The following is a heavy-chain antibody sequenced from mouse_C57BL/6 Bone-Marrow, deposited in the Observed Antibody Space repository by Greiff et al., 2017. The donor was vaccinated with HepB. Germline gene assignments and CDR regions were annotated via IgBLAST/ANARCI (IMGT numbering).Heavy chain of an antibody. J-gene: IGHJ1*03. D-gene: IGHD1-1*01. V-gene: IGHV1-64*01. CDR2: IHPNSGST. CDR1: GYTFTSYW. Sequence: QVQLQQSGAELVKPGASVTLSCKASGYTFTSYWMHWVKQRPGQGLEWIGMIHPNSGSTNYNEKFKSKATLTVDKSSSTAYMQLSSLTSEDSAVYYCARNYYYGLLGYFDVWGTGTTVTVSS. CDR3: ARNYYYGLLGYFDV.